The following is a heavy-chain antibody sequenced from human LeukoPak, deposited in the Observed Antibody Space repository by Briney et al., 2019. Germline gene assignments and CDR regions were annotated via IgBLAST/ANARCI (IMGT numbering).Heavy chain of an antibody. D-gene: IGHD5-18*01. CDR3: ARASASYGCDY. CDR2: INPSGGST. Sequence: ASVKVSCKASGYTFTNYYMHWVRQAPGQGLEWMRIINPSGGSTSYAQKFQGRVTMTRDTSTSTVYMELGSLRSEDTAVYYCARASASYGCDYWGQGTLVTVSS. V-gene: IGHV1-46*01. J-gene: IGHJ4*02. CDR1: GYTFTNYY.